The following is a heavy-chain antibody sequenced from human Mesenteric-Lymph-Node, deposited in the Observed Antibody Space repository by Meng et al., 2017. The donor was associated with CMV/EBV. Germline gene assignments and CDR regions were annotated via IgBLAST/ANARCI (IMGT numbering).Heavy chain of an antibody. J-gene: IGHJ6*02. CDR3: AREDKSSRGMDV. CDR1: GGSISSSNW. V-gene: IGHV4-4*01. D-gene: IGHD6-13*01. Sequence: GSLRLSCAVSGGSISSSNWWSWVRQPPGKGLEWIGRIYTSGSTNYNPSLKSRVTMSVDTSKNQFSLKLSSVTAADTAVYCCAREDKSSRGMDVWGQGTTVTVSS. CDR2: IYTSGST.